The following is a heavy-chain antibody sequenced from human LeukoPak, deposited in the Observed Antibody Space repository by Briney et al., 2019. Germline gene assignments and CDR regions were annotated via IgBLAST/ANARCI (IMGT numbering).Heavy chain of an antibody. CDR1: GGSISRYY. D-gene: IGHD6-19*01. Sequence: KPSETLSLTCAVSGGSISRYYWSWIRQPPGKGLEWVGYIYYSGSTNYNPSLKSRVTMSVDTSKKQFSLKLNCVTAADTAVYYCAGLQYSSGWSPIDYWGQRGLVTVCS. J-gene: IGHJ4*02. CDR2: IYYSGST. CDR3: AGLQYSSGWSPIDY. V-gene: IGHV4-59*08.